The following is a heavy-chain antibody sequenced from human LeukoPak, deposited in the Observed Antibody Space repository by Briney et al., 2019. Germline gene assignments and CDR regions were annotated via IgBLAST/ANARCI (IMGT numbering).Heavy chain of an antibody. Sequence: GGSLRLSCVASGFTVSSNYMNWVRQAPGKGLEWVSVIYSGGSTYYADSVKGRFTISRDNSKNTLYLQMNSLRAEDTAVYYCAKGGDSYYSYYYMDVWGKGTTVTVSS. J-gene: IGHJ6*03. CDR3: AKGGDSYYSYYYMDV. D-gene: IGHD2-21*02. V-gene: IGHV3-53*01. CDR2: IYSGGST. CDR1: GFTVSSNY.